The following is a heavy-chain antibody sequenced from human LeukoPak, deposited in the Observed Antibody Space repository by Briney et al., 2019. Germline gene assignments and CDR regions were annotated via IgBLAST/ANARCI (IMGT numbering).Heavy chain of an antibody. J-gene: IGHJ4*02. CDR2: ISSSSSTI. CDR3: ARGLSLDY. Sequence: PGGSLRLSCAASGVTFSTYSMSWVRQAPGKGLEWVSYISSSSSTIYYADSVKGRFTISRDNAKNSLYLQMNSLRAEDTAVYYCARGLSLDYWGQGTLVTVSS. V-gene: IGHV3-48*01. D-gene: IGHD3-16*01. CDR1: GVTFSTYS.